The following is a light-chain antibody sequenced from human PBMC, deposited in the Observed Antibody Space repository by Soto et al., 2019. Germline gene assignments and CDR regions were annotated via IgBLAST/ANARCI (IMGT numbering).Light chain of an antibody. Sequence: EIVLTQSPGTLSLSPGERATLSCRASQSVSSSYLAWYQQKPGQAPRLLIYGASSRATGITDRFSGSGSRTDFTLTISRLEPEDFAVYYCQRYGSSPITFGQGTRLEIK. CDR1: QSVSSSY. CDR2: GAS. J-gene: IGKJ5*01. V-gene: IGKV3-20*01. CDR3: QRYGSSPIT.